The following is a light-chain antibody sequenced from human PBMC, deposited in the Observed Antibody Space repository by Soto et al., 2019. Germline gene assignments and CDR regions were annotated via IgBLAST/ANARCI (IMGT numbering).Light chain of an antibody. CDR3: TSYTGSNTLL. CDR2: DVS. CDR1: IRDIGNYNY. J-gene: IGLJ2*01. Sequence: QSALTQPASVSGSPGQSITISCTGTIRDIGNYNYVSWYQRHPGKAPKLMIYDVSIRPSGVSNRFSGSKSGNTASLTISGLLSEDEADYYCTSYTGSNTLLFGGGTKVTVL. V-gene: IGLV2-14*03.